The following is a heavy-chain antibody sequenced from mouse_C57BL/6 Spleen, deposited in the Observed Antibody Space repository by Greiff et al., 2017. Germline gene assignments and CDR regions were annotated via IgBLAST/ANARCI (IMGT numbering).Heavy chain of an antibody. CDR1: GYAFSSSW. CDR3: AREDYDYEDYYAMDY. CDR2: IYPGDGDT. J-gene: IGHJ4*01. Sequence: QVQLQQSGPELVKPGASVKISCKASGYAFSSSWMNWVKQRPGKGLEWIGRIYPGDGDTNYNGKFKGKATLTADKSSSTAYMQLSSLTSEDSAVYFCAREDYDYEDYYAMDYWGQGTSVTVSS. V-gene: IGHV1-82*01. D-gene: IGHD2-4*01.